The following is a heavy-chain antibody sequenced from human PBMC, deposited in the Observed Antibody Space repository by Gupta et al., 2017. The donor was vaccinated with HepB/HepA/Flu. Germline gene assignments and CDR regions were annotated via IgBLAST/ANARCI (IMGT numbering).Heavy chain of an antibody. Sequence: QVQLVSYVAEVKKPVAGMKVDCEACGNTSNSYYMHWVRQAPGQGLEWMGIINPSGGSTSYAQKFQGRVTMTRDTSTSTVYMELSSLRSEDTAVYYCARDHFAAAGYFDYWGQGTLVTVSS. CDR2: INPSGGST. CDR1: GNTSNSYY. CDR3: ARDHFAAAGYFDY. V-gene: IGHV1-46*02. J-gene: IGHJ4*02. D-gene: IGHD6-13*01.